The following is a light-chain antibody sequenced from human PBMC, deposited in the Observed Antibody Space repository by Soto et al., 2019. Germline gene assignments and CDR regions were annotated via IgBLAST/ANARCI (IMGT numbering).Light chain of an antibody. CDR1: QSVSSN. J-gene: IGKJ1*01. Sequence: EMVMTQSPAPLSVSPGERATLSCRASQSVSSNLAWYQQKPGQAPRLLIYGASTRATGIPARFSGSGSGTEFTLTISSLQSEDFAVYYCQQYNNWPPWTFGQGTKVEIK. CDR2: GAS. V-gene: IGKV3-15*01. CDR3: QQYNNWPPWT.